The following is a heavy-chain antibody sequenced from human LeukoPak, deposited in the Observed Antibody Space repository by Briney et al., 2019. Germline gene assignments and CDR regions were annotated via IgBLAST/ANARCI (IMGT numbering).Heavy chain of an antibody. Sequence: GESLKISCKGSGYSFTSYWIAWVRQMPGKGLEWVGIIYPGDSDTRYSPSFQGQVTTSADKSISTAYLQWSSLKASDTAMYYCAGQDIVVVATTTRAFDIWGQGTMVTVSS. D-gene: IGHD2-15*01. V-gene: IGHV5-51*01. CDR1: GYSFTSYW. CDR2: IYPGDSDT. CDR3: AGQDIVVVATTTRAFDI. J-gene: IGHJ3*02.